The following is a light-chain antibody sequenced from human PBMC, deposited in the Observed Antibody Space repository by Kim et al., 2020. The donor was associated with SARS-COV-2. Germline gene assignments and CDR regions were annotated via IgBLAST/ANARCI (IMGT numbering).Light chain of an antibody. Sequence: SPGEHAPLSCRPSQSVCKSLAWYQHRPGQAPRLLMYDVSNRAAGIPARFSGSGSGTDFTLTITSLDPEDFAVYYCQQRRDWPAYTFGQGTKVDIK. CDR1: QSVCKS. CDR2: DVS. V-gene: IGKV3-11*01. CDR3: QQRRDWPAYT. J-gene: IGKJ2*01.